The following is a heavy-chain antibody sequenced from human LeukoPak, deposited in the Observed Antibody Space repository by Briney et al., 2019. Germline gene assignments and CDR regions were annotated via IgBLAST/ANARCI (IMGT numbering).Heavy chain of an antibody. D-gene: IGHD3-22*01. CDR3: ARHWSGDSSGYYPLDY. J-gene: IGHJ4*02. V-gene: IGHV4-59*08. CDR2: IYYGGTT. CDR1: VGSISGYY. Sequence: PSETLSLTCTVSVGSISGYYWSWIRQPPGKGLEWIGYIYYGGTTNYNPSLKSRVTISVDTSKNQFSLKLSSVTAADTAVYYCARHWSGDSSGYYPLDYWGQGTLVTVSS.